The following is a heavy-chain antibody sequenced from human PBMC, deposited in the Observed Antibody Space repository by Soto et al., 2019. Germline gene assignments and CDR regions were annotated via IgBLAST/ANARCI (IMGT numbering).Heavy chain of an antibody. V-gene: IGHV2-5*02. J-gene: IGHJ4*02. D-gene: IGHD3-10*01. CDR3: THTVRVTRGVYYFDS. Sequence: QITLKESGPTLVQPTQTLTLTCTFSGFSLTTYGVGVGWIRQPPGQALEWLALIYWDDDKRYSPSLESRLTITKDTSKNQVVLTTTNMDPVDTATYYCTHTVRVTRGVYYFDSWGQGTLVTVSS. CDR2: IYWDDDK. CDR1: GFSLTTYGVG.